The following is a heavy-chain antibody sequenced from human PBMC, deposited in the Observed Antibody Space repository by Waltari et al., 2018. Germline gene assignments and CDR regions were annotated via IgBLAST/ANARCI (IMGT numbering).Heavy chain of an antibody. CDR3: ASSMAANGDAFDI. D-gene: IGHD2-15*01. J-gene: IGHJ3*02. CDR1: GFTFSSYG. CDR2: IWYDGSNK. V-gene: IGHV3-33*01. Sequence: VQPGRSLRLSCAASGFTFSSYGMHWVRQAPGKGLEWVAVIWYDGSNKYYADSVKGRFTISRDNSKNTLYLQMNSLRAEDTAVYYCASSMAANGDAFDIWGQGTMVTVSS.